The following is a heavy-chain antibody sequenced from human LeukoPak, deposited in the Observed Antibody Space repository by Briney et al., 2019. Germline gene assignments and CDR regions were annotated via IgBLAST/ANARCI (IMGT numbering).Heavy chain of an antibody. J-gene: IGHJ3*02. D-gene: IGHD3-22*01. Sequence: PGGSLRLSCAASGFTFSSYSMNWVRQAPGKGLEWVSYISSSSSTIYYAGSVKGRFTISRDNAKNSLYLQMNSLRAEDTAVYYCARDGIVVNGAFDIWGQGTMVTVSS. CDR3: ARDGIVVNGAFDI. CDR1: GFTFSSYS. CDR2: ISSSSSTI. V-gene: IGHV3-48*01.